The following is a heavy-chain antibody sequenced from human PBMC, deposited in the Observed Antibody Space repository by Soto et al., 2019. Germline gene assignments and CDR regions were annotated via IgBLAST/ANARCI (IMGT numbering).Heavy chain of an antibody. J-gene: IGHJ4*02. Sequence: GESLKISCKGSGYSFTSYWIGWVRQMPGKGLEWMGIIYPGDSDTRYSPSFQGQVTISADKSISTAYLQWSSLKASDTAMYYCAREHKQFCSSTSCYMTTRQFDYWGQGTLVTVSS. CDR2: IYPGDSDT. CDR1: GYSFTSYW. D-gene: IGHD2-2*02. CDR3: AREHKQFCSSTSCYMTTRQFDY. V-gene: IGHV5-51*01.